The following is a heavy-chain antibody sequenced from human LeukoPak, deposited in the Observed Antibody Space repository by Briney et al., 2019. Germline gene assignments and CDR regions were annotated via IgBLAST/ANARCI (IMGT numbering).Heavy chain of an antibody. J-gene: IGHJ6*02. CDR2: IYPGDSDT. V-gene: IGHV5-51*01. Sequence: GESLKISCKGSGDSFTSYWIGWVRQMPGKGLEWMGIIYPGDSDTRYSPSFQGQVTISADKSISTAYLQWSSLKASDTAMYYCARHVTTVTVTGYGMDVWGQGTTVTVSS. CDR3: ARHVTTVTVTGYGMDV. CDR1: GDSFTSYW. D-gene: IGHD4-11*01.